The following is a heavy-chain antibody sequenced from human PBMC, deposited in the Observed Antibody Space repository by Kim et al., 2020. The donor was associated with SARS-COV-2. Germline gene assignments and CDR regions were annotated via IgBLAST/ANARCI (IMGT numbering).Heavy chain of an antibody. V-gene: IGHV3-33*01. J-gene: IGHJ4*02. D-gene: IGHD2-21*01. CDR3: ARDIQPGSIPSTY. Sequence: YADSVKGRFTISRDNSKNTLYLQMNTLRAEDTAVYYCARDIQPGSIPSTYWGQGTLVTVSS.